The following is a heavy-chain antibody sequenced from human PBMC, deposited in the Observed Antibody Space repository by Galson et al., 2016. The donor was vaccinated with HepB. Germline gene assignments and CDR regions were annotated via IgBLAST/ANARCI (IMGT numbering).Heavy chain of an antibody. CDR1: GFMFSAYV. Sequence: SLRLSCAASGFMFSAYVMAWIRQTPEKGLQCVAYISARSDVIYHVDSVEGRFTISRDNAQRSLFLQMNGLRVEDSAIYYCVRGDYGFDIWGQGTTVTVSS. J-gene: IGHJ6*02. D-gene: IGHD3-3*01. CDR3: VRGDYGFDI. CDR2: ISARSDVI. V-gene: IGHV3-11*01.